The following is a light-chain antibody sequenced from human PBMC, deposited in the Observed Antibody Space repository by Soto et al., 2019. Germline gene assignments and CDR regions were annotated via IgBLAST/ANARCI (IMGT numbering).Light chain of an antibody. CDR1: KSGSSN. J-gene: IGKJ2*01. CDR2: GAS. Sequence: EIVMTQSPATLSVSPGERTTLSCRPSKSGSSNLAWYQQKPGQAARLLIYGASTRATGIPARFSGSGSGTEFTLTISSLQSEDFAVYYCQQYNKWPPYTFGQGTKLEIK. CDR3: QQYNKWPPYT. V-gene: IGKV3-15*01.